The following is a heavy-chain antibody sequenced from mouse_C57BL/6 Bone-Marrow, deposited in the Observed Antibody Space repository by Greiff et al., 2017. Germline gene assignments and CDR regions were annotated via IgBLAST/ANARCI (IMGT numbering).Heavy chain of an antibody. V-gene: IGHV10-1*01. J-gene: IGHJ3*01. D-gene: IGHD2-4*01. Sequence: GGGLVQPKGSLKLSCAASGFSFNTYAMTWVRQAPGKGLEWVARIRSKSNNYATYYADSVKDRFTISRDDSESMLYLQMNNLKTEDTAMYYCVSGDYDVGWFAYWGQGTLVTVSA. CDR1: GFSFNTYA. CDR3: VSGDYDVGWFAY. CDR2: IRSKSNNYAT.